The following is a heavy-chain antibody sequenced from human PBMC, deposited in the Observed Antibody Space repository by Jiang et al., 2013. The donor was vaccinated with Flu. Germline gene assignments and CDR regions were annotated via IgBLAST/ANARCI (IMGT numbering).Heavy chain of an antibody. V-gene: IGHV4-34*01. D-gene: IGHD6-19*01. Sequence: LLKPSETLSLTCAVYGGSFSGNYWNWIRQPPGKGLEWIGEINHSGSTNYNPSLKNRVTISLDTSKNQFSLNLTSVTAADTAVYYCARVIAIGVAGTRRWFDPWGQGTLVTVSS. J-gene: IGHJ5*02. CDR3: ARVIAIGVAGTRRWFDP. CDR1: GGSFSGNY. CDR2: INHSGST.